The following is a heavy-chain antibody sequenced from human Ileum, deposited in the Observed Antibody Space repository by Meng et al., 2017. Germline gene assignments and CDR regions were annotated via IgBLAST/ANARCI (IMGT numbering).Heavy chain of an antibody. CDR2: INHSGST. Sequence: QVKLRQWGAVLLKPSETLSLTCAVYGGSFSGYYWSWIRQPPGKGLEWIGEINHSGSTNYNPSLKSRVTISVDTSKNQFSLKLSSVTAADTAVYYCARVSSMIMVYGGSYFDYWGQGTLVTVSS. CDR3: ARVSSMIMVYGGSYFDY. J-gene: IGHJ4*02. V-gene: IGHV4-34*01. D-gene: IGHD2-8*01. CDR1: GGSFSGYY.